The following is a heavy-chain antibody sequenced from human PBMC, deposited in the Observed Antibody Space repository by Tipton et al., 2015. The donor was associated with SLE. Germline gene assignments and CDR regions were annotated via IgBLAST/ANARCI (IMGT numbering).Heavy chain of an antibody. D-gene: IGHD3-9*01. J-gene: IGHJ4*02. Sequence: QLVQSGGGLVQPGGSLRLSCAASGFTVSSNYMSWVRQAPGKGLEWVSVIYSGGSTYYADSVKGRFTISRDNSKNTLYLQMNSLRAEDTAVYYCAREGRKVLRYFDWSIDYWGQGTLVTVSS. V-gene: IGHV3-53*04. CDR3: AREGRKVLRYFDWSIDY. CDR2: IYSGGST. CDR1: GFTVSSNY.